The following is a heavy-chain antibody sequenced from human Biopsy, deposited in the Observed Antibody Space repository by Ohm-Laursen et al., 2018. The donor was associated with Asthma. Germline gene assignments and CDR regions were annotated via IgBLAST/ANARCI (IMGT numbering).Heavy chain of an antibody. V-gene: IGHV1-2*06. CDR2: INPNRGAT. Sequence: ASVKVSCKASGYPFIGYHIHWMRQAPGQGLEWMGRINPNRGATNYAQKFQGRVTMTRDTSISTAYMEVSRLRSDDTAVYYCARGQKSAGDRWFDPWGQGTLVTVYS. D-gene: IGHD6-13*01. CDR1: GYPFIGYH. J-gene: IGHJ5*02. CDR3: ARGQKSAGDRWFDP.